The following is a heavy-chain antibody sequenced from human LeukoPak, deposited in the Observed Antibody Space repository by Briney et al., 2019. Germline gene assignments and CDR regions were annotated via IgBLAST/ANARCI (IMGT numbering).Heavy chain of an antibody. V-gene: IGHV4-39*01. CDR1: GGSISSSNYY. CDR3: ATQEGLRYFDWLPPPVDY. Sequence: PSETLSLTCTVSGGSISSSNYYWGWIRQPPGKGLEWIGSIYYSGSTYYNPSLKSRVTISVDTSKNQFSLKLSSVTAADTAVYYCATQEGLRYFDWLPPPVDYWGQGTLVTVSS. CDR2: IYYSGST. J-gene: IGHJ4*02. D-gene: IGHD3-9*01.